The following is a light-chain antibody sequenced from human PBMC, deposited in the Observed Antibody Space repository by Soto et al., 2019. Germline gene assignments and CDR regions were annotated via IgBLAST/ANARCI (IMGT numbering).Light chain of an antibody. Sequence: QSVLTQPPSVSGAPGQRVTISCTGSSSNIGARYDVHWYQHLPGTAPKLLIYGNSNRPSGVPDRFSGSKSGTSASLAITGLQTEDEADYYCQSYDSSLRGEVVFGGGTKLTV. J-gene: IGLJ2*01. V-gene: IGLV1-40*01. CDR2: GNS. CDR3: QSYDSSLRGEVV. CDR1: SSNIGARYD.